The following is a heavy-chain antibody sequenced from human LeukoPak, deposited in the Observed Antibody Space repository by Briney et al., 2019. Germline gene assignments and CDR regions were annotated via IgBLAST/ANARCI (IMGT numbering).Heavy chain of an antibody. CDR3: ARGGYSSSWYYFDY. D-gene: IGHD6-13*01. CDR2: INPNSGGT. Sequence: ASVKVSCKASGYTFTGPYIHWMRQAPGQGLEWMGRINPNSGGTNYAQKFQGRVTMTRDTSISTAYMELSRLRSDDTAVYYCARGGYSSSWYYFDYWGQGTLVTVSS. J-gene: IGHJ4*02. V-gene: IGHV1-2*06. CDR1: GYTFTGPY.